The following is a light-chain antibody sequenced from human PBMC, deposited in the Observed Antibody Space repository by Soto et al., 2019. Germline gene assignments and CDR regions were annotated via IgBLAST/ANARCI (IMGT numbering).Light chain of an antibody. J-gene: IGKJ5*01. Sequence: DIQMPESPSTLSGSVGDRVTITCRASQTISSWLAWYQQKPGKAPKLLIYKASTLKSGVPSRFSGSGSGTEFTLTISSLQSEDFAIYYCQQYNNWPPITVGQGTRLEIK. V-gene: IGKV1-5*03. CDR3: QQYNNWPPIT. CDR2: KAS. CDR1: QTISSW.